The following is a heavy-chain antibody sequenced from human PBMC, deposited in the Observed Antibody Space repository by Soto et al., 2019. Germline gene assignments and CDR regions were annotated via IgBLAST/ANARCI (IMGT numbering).Heavy chain of an antibody. Sequence: QVQLQESGPGLVKPSETLSLNCTVSGGFISSYYWSWIRPPPGNVLEWSGYIYYSGSINYNPSLKSRATISVDTSKDQCSLKLSSVTAADTAVYYCARLLWWRWDWFDPWGQGTLVTVST. J-gene: IGHJ5*02. CDR1: GGFISSYY. CDR3: ARLLWWRWDWFDP. D-gene: IGHD3-10*01. V-gene: IGHV4-59*08. CDR2: IYYSGSI.